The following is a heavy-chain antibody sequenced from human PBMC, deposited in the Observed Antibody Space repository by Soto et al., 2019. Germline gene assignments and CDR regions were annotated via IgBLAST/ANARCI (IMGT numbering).Heavy chain of an antibody. D-gene: IGHD2-8*02. J-gene: IGHJ4*02. V-gene: IGHV3-73*01. CDR3: TTGPTYCPGGTCHEY. CDR1: GFSFSDSA. Sequence: GGSLRLSCAASGFSFSDSAMHWVRQASGKGLEWVGRSRSKANNYATAYIASVKGRFTISRDDSKNTAYLQMNSLKTEDTAVYYCTTGPTYCPGGTCHEYWGPGTLVTVSS. CDR2: SRSKANNYAT.